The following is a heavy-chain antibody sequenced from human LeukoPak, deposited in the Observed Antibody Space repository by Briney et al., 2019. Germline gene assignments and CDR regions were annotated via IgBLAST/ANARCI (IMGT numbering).Heavy chain of an antibody. V-gene: IGHV6-1*01. CDR1: GDSVSSNSAA. Sequence: SQTLSLTCAISGDSVSSNSAAWNWIRQSPSRGLEWRGRTYYWSKWYNDYAVSVKSRITINPDTSENQFSLQLNSVTPEDTAVYYCARDLLFLAVAGAFDYWGQGTLVTVSS. CDR2: TYYWSKWYN. J-gene: IGHJ4*02. CDR3: ARDLLFLAVAGAFDY. D-gene: IGHD6-19*01.